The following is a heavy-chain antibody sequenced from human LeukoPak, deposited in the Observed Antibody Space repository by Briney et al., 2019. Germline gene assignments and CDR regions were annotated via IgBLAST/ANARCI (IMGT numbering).Heavy chain of an antibody. Sequence: PGGSLRLSCAASGFTSDDYAMHWIRQAPGKGLEWVSLISWDGGGTYYADSVKGRFTISRDNSKNSLYLQMNSLRAEDTALSYCAKDFSRRGVVFRYYYMDVWGKGTTVTVSS. CDR2: ISWDGGGT. CDR1: GFTSDDYA. D-gene: IGHD3-3*01. J-gene: IGHJ6*03. CDR3: AKDFSRRGVVFRYYYMDV. V-gene: IGHV3-43D*03.